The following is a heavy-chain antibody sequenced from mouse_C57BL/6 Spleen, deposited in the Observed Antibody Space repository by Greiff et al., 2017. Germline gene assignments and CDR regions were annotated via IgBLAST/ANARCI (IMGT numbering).Heavy chain of an antibody. Sequence: QVQLKQPGAELVRPGSSVKLSCKASGYTFTSYWMHWVKQRPIQGLEWIGNIDPSDSETHYNQKFKDKATLTVYKSSSTAYMQLSSLTSEDSAVYYCARFDDYFDYWGQGTTLTVSS. CDR1: GYTFTSYW. CDR2: IDPSDSET. CDR3: ARFDDYFDY. V-gene: IGHV1-52*01. J-gene: IGHJ2*01.